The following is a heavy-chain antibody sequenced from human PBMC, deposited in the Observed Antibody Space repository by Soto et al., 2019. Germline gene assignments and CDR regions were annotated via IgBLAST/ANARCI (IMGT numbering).Heavy chain of an antibody. Sequence: GGSLRLSCAASGFTFSSYGMHWVRQAPGKGLEWVAVIWYDGSNKYYADSVKGRFTITRDNSKNTLYLQMNSLRAEDTAVYYCERDRIETYYYYGMDVWGQGTTVTVYS. D-gene: IGHD2-15*01. CDR1: GFTFSSYG. J-gene: IGHJ6*02. CDR2: IWYDGSNK. V-gene: IGHV3-33*01. CDR3: ERDRIETYYYYGMDV.